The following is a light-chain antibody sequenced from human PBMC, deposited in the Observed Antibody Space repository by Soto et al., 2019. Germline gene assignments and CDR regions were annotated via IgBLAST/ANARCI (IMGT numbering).Light chain of an antibody. CDR2: GAS. V-gene: IGKV3-15*01. Sequence: EIVMTQSPATLSVSPGERATLSCRASQSVSSNLAWYQQRPGQDPRLLIYGASTRATGIPARFSGSGSGTEFTLTISSLQSEDFAVYYCQQYNNWPLGTFGQGTKVEIK. CDR1: QSVSSN. J-gene: IGKJ1*01. CDR3: QQYNNWPLGT.